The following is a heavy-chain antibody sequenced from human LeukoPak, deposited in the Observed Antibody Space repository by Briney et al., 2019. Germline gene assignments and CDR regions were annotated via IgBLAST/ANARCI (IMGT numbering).Heavy chain of an antibody. Sequence: PSETLSLTCAVYGGSFSGYYWSWIRQPPGKGLEWIGEINHSGSTNYNPSLKSRVTISVDTSKNQFSLKLSSVTAADTAVYYCAREMRVGHDAFDIWGQGTMVTVSS. CDR1: GGSFSGYY. V-gene: IGHV4-34*01. CDR3: AREMRVGHDAFDI. CDR2: INHSGST. J-gene: IGHJ3*02. D-gene: IGHD2-15*01.